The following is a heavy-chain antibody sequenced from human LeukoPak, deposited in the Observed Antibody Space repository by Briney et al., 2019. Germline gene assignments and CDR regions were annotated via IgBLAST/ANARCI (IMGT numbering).Heavy chain of an antibody. J-gene: IGHJ4*02. Sequence: GASVKVSCKACGYTFTSYGITWVQQAPGQGLEWMGWISGYNGNTNYAQKLQGRVTMTTDTSTSTAYMELRSLRSDDTAVYYCARWPPVSTFAHYFDYWGQGTLVTVSS. CDR3: ARWPPVSTFAHYFDY. CDR2: ISGYNGNT. V-gene: IGHV1-18*01. D-gene: IGHD3-3*02. CDR1: GYTFTSYG.